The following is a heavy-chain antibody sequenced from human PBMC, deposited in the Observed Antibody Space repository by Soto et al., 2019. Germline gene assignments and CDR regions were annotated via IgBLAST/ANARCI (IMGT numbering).Heavy chain of an antibody. V-gene: IGHV3-23*01. CDR2: ISGSGGST. CDR1: GFTFSSYA. Sequence: PGGSLRLSCAASGFTFSSYAMSWVRQAPGKGLEWVSAISGSGGSTYYADSVKGRFTISRDNSKNTLYLQMNSLRAEDTAVYYCAKDSLRELLPQYYFDYWGQGTLVTVSS. CDR3: AKDSLRELLPQYYFDY. D-gene: IGHD1-26*01. J-gene: IGHJ4*02.